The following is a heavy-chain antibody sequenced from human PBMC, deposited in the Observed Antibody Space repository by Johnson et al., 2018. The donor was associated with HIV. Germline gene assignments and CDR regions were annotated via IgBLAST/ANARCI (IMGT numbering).Heavy chain of an antibody. CDR3: ARPGCDYSAFDI. J-gene: IGHJ3*02. V-gene: IGHV3-20*04. Sequence: VQLVESGGGVVRPGGSLRLSCAASGFTFDDYGMSWVRQAPGKGLEWVAGIHWNGGGTGYADSVKGRFTISRDNAKNSLYLQMNCLRAEDRALYYCARPGCDYSAFDIWGQGTMVTVSS. CDR2: IHWNGGGT. D-gene: IGHD4-17*01. CDR1: GFTFDDYG.